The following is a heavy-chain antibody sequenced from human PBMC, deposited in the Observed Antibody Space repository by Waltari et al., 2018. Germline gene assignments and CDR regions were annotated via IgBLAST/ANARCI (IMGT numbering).Heavy chain of an antibody. CDR3: ARDLVHYFDY. Sequence: EVQLVESGGGLIQPGGSLRLPWEAAGLTISDNYMSWVRQALGKGLEWVSVLYSAGHTYYADSVKGRFTISRDSSKNTLYLQMNSLRTEDTAVYYCARDLVHYFDYWGQGTLVTVSS. V-gene: IGHV3-53*01. CDR2: LYSAGHT. CDR1: GLTISDNY. J-gene: IGHJ4*02. D-gene: IGHD3-16*01.